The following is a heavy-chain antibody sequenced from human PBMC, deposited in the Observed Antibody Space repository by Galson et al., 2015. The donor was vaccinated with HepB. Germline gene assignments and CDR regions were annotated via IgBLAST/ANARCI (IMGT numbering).Heavy chain of an antibody. CDR2: ISSTGSSI. J-gene: IGHJ6*02. Sequence: SLRLSCAASGFTFSTYTVYWFRQAPGRGLEWVSSISSTGSSIYYADSVKGRFTISRDNGNDSLYLQMDSLRVEDTALYYCARGAIFGVVTNFYYYGMDVWGQGTTVTVSS. V-gene: IGHV3-21*01. CDR3: ARGAIFGVVTNFYYYGMDV. D-gene: IGHD3-3*01. CDR1: GFTFSTYT.